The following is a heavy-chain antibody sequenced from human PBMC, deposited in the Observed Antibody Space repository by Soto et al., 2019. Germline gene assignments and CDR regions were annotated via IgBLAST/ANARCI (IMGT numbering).Heavy chain of an antibody. V-gene: IGHV4-4*02. J-gene: IGHJ4*02. Sequence: PSETLSLTCAVSGVSINSSNWWTWVRQPPGKGLEWVGEIFHSGSTTYNPSLRSRVTISVDKSKNQFSLKLTSVTAADTAVYYCARTRGGSWSGYSDFWGQGTLVTVSS. CDR2: IFHSGST. D-gene: IGHD3-3*01. CDR3: ARTRGGSWSGYSDF. CDR1: GVSINSSNW.